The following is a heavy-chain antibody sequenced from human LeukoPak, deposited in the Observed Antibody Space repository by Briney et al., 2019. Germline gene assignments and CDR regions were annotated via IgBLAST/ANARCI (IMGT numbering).Heavy chain of an antibody. CDR2: INHSGST. V-gene: IGHV4-34*01. CDR3: ARGGITIFGVVPQTYNWFDP. CDR1: GGSFSGYY. J-gene: IGHJ5*02. D-gene: IGHD3-3*01. Sequence: SETLSLTCAVYGGSFSGYYWSWIRQPPGKGLEWIGEINHSGSTNYNPSLKSRVTISVDTSKNQFSLKLSSVTAADTAVYYCARGGITIFGVVPQTYNWFDPWGLGTLVTVSS.